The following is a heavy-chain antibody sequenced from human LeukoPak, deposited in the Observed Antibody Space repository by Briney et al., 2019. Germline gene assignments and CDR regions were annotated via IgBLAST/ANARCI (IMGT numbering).Heavy chain of an antibody. CDR2: ISGSGGST. CDR3: AKDTRITMVRGMGY. V-gene: IGHV3-23*01. CDR1: GFTFSSYA. D-gene: IGHD3-10*01. Sequence: GGSLRLSCAASGFTFSSYAMSWVRQAPGKGLGWVSAISGSGGSTYYADSVKGRFTISRDNSKNTLYLQMNSLRAEDTAVYYCAKDTRITMVRGMGYWGQGPLVTVSS. J-gene: IGHJ4*02.